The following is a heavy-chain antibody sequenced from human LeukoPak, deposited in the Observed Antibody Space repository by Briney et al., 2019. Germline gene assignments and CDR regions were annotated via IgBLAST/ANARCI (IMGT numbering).Heavy chain of an antibody. CDR3: ARDRWLGY. CDR1: GGSISSYY. J-gene: IGHJ4*02. D-gene: IGHD5-12*01. Sequence: ASETLSLTCTVSGGSISSYYWSWIRQPPGKGLEWIGYIYYSGSTNYNPSLKSRVTISVDTSKNQFSLKLSSVTAADTAVYYCARDRWLGYWGQGTLVTVSS. V-gene: IGHV4-59*01. CDR2: IYYSGST.